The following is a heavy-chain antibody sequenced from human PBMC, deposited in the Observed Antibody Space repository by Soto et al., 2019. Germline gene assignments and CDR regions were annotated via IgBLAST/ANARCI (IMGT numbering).Heavy chain of an antibody. CDR3: ARHGLPGVVNHPYYYYHYMDV. Sequence: SETLSLTCTVSGGSISSYYWSWIRQPPGKGLEWIGYIYYSGSTNYNPSLKSRVTISVDTSKNQFSLKLSSVTAADTAVYYCARHGLPGVVNHPYYYYHYMDVWGKGTTVTVSS. J-gene: IGHJ6*03. D-gene: IGHD3-3*01. CDR1: GGSISSYY. V-gene: IGHV4-59*08. CDR2: IYYSGST.